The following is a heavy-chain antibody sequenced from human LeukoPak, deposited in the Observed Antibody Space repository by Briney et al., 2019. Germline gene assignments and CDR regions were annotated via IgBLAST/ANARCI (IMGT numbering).Heavy chain of an antibody. V-gene: IGHV4-34*01. Sequence: GSLRLSCAASGFTFSSYALIWIHQPPGKGLEWIGEINHSGSTNYNPSLKSRVTISVDTSKNQFSLKLSSVTAADTAVYYCARHPRYCSSTSCYARYYYYYMDVWGKGTTVTISS. CDR2: INHSGST. J-gene: IGHJ6*03. D-gene: IGHD2-2*01. CDR3: ARHPRYCSSTSCYARYYYYYMDV. CDR1: GFTFSSYA.